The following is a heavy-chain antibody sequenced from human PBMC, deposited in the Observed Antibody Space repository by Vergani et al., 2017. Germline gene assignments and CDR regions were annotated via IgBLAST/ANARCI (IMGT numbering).Heavy chain of an antibody. CDR1: GFSLSTSGMR. D-gene: IGHD3-10*01. CDR3: ARSRGVIGDAFDI. V-gene: IGHV2-70*04. J-gene: IGHJ3*02. CDR2: IDWDDDN. Sequence: QVTLTESGPALVKPTQTLTLTCTFSGFSLSTSGMRVSWIRQPPGKALEWLARIDWDDDNFYSTSLKTRLTISKDTSKNQVVLPMTNMDPVDTATYYCARSRGVIGDAFDIWGQGTMVTVSS.